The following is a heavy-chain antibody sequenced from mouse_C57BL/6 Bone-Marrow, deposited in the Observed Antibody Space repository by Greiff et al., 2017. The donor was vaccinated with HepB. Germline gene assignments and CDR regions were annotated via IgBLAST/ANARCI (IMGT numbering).Heavy chain of an antibody. J-gene: IGHJ3*01. CDR1: GFNIKDDY. CDR2: IDPENGDT. V-gene: IGHV14-4*01. Sequence: EVKLEESGAELVRPGASVKLSCTASGFNIKDDYMHWVKQRPEQGLEWIGWIDPENGDTEYASKFQGKATITADTSSNTAYLQLSSLTSEDTAVYYCTTWDGYPWFAYWGQGTLVTVSA. D-gene: IGHD2-3*01. CDR3: TTWDGYPWFAY.